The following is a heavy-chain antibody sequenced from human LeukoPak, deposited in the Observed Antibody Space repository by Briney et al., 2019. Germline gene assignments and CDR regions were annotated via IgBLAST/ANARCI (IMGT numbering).Heavy chain of an antibody. V-gene: IGHV3-64*04. J-gene: IGHJ5*02. Sequence: GGSLRLSCSASGFTFSSYGIHWVRQAPGKGLEYVSTITSHGGSAYYADSVKGRFTISRDNSKNTLYLQMNSLRAEDTAVYYCARDIYETTVTTRFDPWGQGTLVTVSS. CDR3: ARDIYETTVTTRFDP. CDR2: ITSHGGSA. CDR1: GFTFSSYG. D-gene: IGHD4-17*01.